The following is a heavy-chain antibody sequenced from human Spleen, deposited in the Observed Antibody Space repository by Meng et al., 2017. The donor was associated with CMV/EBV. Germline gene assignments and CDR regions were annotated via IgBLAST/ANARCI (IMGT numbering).Heavy chain of an antibody. V-gene: IGHV1-2*02. CDR1: GYTFTGYY. D-gene: IGHD1-26*01. CDR3: ARALGGSASPDY. CDR2: INPNSGGT. Sequence: ASVKVSCKASGYTFTGYYMHWVRQAPGQGLEWMGWINPNSGGTNYAQKFQGRVTMTRARSTSTGYMELSRLTSDDTAVYYCARALGGSASPDYWGQGTLVTVSS. J-gene: IGHJ4*02.